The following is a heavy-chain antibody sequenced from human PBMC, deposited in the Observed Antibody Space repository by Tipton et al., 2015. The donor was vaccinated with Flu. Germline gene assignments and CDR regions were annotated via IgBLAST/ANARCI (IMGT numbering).Heavy chain of an antibody. J-gene: IGHJ4*02. Sequence: SLRLSCVASGFTFTSYLMSWVRQAPGKGLEWVANINQDGREKIYVDSVKGRFTISRDNAKRSVYLQMNSLRAEDTAVYYCARDEGVPINYRFDYWGQGTLVTVSS. V-gene: IGHV3-7*01. CDR3: ARDEGVPINYRFDY. CDR2: INQDGREK. D-gene: IGHD4-11*01. CDR1: GFTFTSYL.